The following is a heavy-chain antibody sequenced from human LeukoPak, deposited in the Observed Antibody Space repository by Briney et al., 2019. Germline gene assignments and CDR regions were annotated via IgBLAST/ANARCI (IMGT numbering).Heavy chain of an antibody. Sequence: PSETLSLTCTVSGGSISSSSYYWGWIRQPPGKGLEWIGSIYYSGSTYYNPSLKSRVTISVDTSKNQFSLKLSSVTAADTAVYYCARVRQQAGDYWGQGTLVTVSS. V-gene: IGHV4-39*07. CDR2: IYYSGST. D-gene: IGHD6-13*01. CDR3: ARVRQQAGDY. CDR1: GGSISSSSYY. J-gene: IGHJ4*02.